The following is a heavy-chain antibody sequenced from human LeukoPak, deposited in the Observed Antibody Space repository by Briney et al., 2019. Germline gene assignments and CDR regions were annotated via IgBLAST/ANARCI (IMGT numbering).Heavy chain of an antibody. CDR3: AKDTAEGPF. D-gene: IGHD5-18*01. CDR2: ISGNGGST. J-gene: IGHJ4*02. Sequence: GGSLRLSCAASGFTFSGYAMSWVRQAPGKGLGWVSAISGNGGSTYYADSVKGRFTISRDNSKNTLYLQMNSLRAEDTAVYNCAKDTAEGPFWGQGTLVTVSS. V-gene: IGHV3-23*01. CDR1: GFTFSGYA.